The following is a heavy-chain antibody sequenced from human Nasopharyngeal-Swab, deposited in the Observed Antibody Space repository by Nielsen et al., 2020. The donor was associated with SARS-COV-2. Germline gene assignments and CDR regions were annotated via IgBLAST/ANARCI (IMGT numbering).Heavy chain of an antibody. CDR3: ARDLGYAFTGRGVNWFDP. Sequence: SETLSLTCTVSGGSISTTNSNWAWIRQSPGKGLQCIGTISYSGSTYYKPSLNSRVTITLDTSKNQFFLRLSSVTAVDTAVYYCARDLGYAFTGRGVNWFDPWGQGTLVTVSS. J-gene: IGHJ5*02. V-gene: IGHV4-39*07. CDR2: ISYSGST. CDR1: GGSISTTNSN. D-gene: IGHD2-8*02.